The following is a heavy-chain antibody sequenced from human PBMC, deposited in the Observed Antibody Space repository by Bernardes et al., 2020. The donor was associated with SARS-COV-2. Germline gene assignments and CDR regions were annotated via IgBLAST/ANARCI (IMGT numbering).Heavy chain of an antibody. D-gene: IGHD6-13*01. CDR2: IGAYNGNT. Sequence: ASVKVSCKASGYTFTSYGISWVRQAPGQGLEWMGWIGAYNGNTNYAQKLQGRVTMTTDTSTSTAYMELRSLRSDDTAVYYCAGGPSSWYGFYYYYGMDVWGQGTTVTVSS. CDR1: GYTFTSYG. CDR3: AGGPSSWYGFYYYYGMDV. V-gene: IGHV1-18*04. J-gene: IGHJ6*02.